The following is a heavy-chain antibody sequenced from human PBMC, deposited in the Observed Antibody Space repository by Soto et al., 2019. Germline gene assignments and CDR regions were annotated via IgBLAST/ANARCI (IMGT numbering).Heavy chain of an antibody. CDR2: IHQSGDT. CDR3: ATRTSVFEIVTFY. D-gene: IGHD3-22*01. Sequence: QVQLKESGPGLVTPWGTLSLTCAVSGDSVSNGNWWCWVRQPPGRGLEWVGEIHQSGDTNYNPSLKSRVTVSADRSNNQYSLRLNSVTAADTAMYYCATRTSVFEIVTFYWGQGILVTLS. CDR1: GDSVSNGNW. V-gene: IGHV4-4*02. J-gene: IGHJ4*02.